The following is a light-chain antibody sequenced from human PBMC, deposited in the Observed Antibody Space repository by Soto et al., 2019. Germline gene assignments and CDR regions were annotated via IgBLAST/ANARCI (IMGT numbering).Light chain of an antibody. CDR3: QQRSDWVT. Sequence: EIVLTQSPATLSLSPGEGATLSCRAGQSVSSSVAWYQQKPGQPPRLLIYDASNRATGIPVRFSGSGSGTDFTLTISSLEPEDFAVYYCQQRSDWVTFGGGTKVEL. CDR2: DAS. J-gene: IGKJ4*01. V-gene: IGKV3-11*01. CDR1: QSVSSS.